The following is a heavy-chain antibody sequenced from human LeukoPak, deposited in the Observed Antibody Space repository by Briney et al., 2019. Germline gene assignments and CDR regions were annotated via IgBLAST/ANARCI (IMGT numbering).Heavy chain of an antibody. J-gene: IGHJ4*02. V-gene: IGHV3-74*01. CDR2: INSDASTI. D-gene: IGHD6-19*01. CDR3: ARSPSPYSSGWYFDY. CDR1: GLTFSSDW. Sequence: PGGSLRLSCAASGLTFSSDWMHWVRQVPGKGLVWVSRINSDASTINYADSVKGRFTISRDNAKNTLYLQMNNLRAEDTAVYYCARSPSPYSSGWYFDYWGQGTLVTVSS.